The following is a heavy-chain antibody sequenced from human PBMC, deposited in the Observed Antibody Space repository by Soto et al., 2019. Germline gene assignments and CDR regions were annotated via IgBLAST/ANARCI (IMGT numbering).Heavy chain of an antibody. CDR1: GDSVSSNSAA. J-gene: IGHJ6*03. V-gene: IGHV6-1*01. CDR3: AGGFWDDVSGDIYMLS. CDR2: TYYKSKWYN. D-gene: IGHD3-3*01. Sequence: SQTLSLTCDISGDSVSSNSAAWNWIRQTPSRGLEWLGRTYYKSKWYNNYALSVQSRITVNPDTSKNQFSLQLNFVTPEDKVVYYFAGGFWDDVSGDIYMLSGGKGTPVT.